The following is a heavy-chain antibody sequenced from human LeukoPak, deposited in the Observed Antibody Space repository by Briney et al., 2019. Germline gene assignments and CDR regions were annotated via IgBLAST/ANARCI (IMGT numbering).Heavy chain of an antibody. CDR3: AHQAIVGATGTLDY. Sequence: ASVKVSCKASGYTFTSYYMHWVRQAPGQGLEWMGIINPSGGSTSYAQKFQGRVTMARDTSTSTVCMELSSLRSEDTAVYYCAHQAIVGATGTLDYWGQGTLVTVSS. V-gene: IGHV1-46*01. CDR2: INPSGGST. J-gene: IGHJ4*02. D-gene: IGHD1-26*01. CDR1: GYTFTSYY.